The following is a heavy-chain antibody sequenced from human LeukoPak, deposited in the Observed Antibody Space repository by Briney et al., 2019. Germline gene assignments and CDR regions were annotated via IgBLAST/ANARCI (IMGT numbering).Heavy chain of an antibody. CDR1: GFTFSSYA. CDR3: ARSIVVTYYYYGMDV. V-gene: IGHV3-30-3*01. D-gene: IGHD2/OR15-2a*01. CDR2: ISYDGSNK. Sequence: GGSLRLSCAASGFTFSSYAMHWVRQAPGKGLEWVAVISYDGSNKYYADSVKGRFTISRDNSKNTLYLQMNSLRAEDTAVYYCARSIVVTYYYYGMDVWGQGTTVTVSS. J-gene: IGHJ6*02.